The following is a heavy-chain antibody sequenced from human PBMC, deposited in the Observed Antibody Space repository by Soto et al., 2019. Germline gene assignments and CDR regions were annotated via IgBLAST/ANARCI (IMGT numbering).Heavy chain of an antibody. J-gene: IGHJ4*02. D-gene: IGHD2-8*02. CDR1: GFTFSSYA. CDR3: VKDRVVYAQYYFDY. V-gene: IGHV3-23*01. CDR2: ISSNGGST. Sequence: EVQLLESGGGLVQPGGSLRLSCAASGFTFSSYAMSWVRQAPGKGLEWVSAISSNGGSTYYADSVKGRFTISRDNSKNTLYLQMSSLRAEDTAVYYCVKDRVVYAQYYFDYWGQGTLVTVSS.